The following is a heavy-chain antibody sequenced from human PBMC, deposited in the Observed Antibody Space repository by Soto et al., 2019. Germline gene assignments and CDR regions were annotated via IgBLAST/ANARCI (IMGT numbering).Heavy chain of an antibody. CDR2: INPNSGGT. J-gene: IGHJ6*02. CDR3: ARGVTTQSYYYGMDV. Sequence: ASVKVSCKASGYTFTGYYMHWVRQAPGQGLEWMGWINPNSGGTNYAQKFQGRVTMTRDKSISTAYLQWSSLKASDTAMYYCARGVTTQSYYYGMDVWGQGTTVTVSS. CDR1: GYTFTGYY. D-gene: IGHD3-3*01. V-gene: IGHV1-2*02.